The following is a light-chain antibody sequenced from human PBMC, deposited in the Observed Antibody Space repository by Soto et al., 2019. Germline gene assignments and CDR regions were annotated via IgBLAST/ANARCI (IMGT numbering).Light chain of an antibody. CDR3: QQFKRYPLT. J-gene: IGKJ4*01. CDR2: DAS. CDR1: QGISSA. Sequence: AIQLTQSPSSLSASVGDRVTITCRASQGISSALAWYQQKPGQAPKLLIYDASSLESGVPSRFSGSASGTDFTLTINSLQPEDFATYYCQQFKRYPLTFGGGTKVDIK. V-gene: IGKV1-13*02.